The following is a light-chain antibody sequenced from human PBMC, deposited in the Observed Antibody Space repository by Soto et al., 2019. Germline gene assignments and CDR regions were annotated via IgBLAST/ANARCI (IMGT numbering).Light chain of an antibody. Sequence: QSALTQPASVSGSPGQSITISCTGTSSDVGGYNYVSWYQQHPGKAPKFMIYDVSNRPLGVSNRFSGSKSGNTASLTISGLQAEDEADYYCCSYTTSNTRQIVFGTGTKLTVL. CDR1: SSDVGGYNY. CDR3: CSYTTSNTRQIV. V-gene: IGLV2-14*01. J-gene: IGLJ1*01. CDR2: DVS.